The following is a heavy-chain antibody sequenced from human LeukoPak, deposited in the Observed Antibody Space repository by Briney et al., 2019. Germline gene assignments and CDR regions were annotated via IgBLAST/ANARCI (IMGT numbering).Heavy chain of an antibody. Sequence: SETLSLTCTVSGGSMNTHYWSWIRQSPEKGLEWIGSIYYTGGTHYSPSLKSRVTISVDTSKNQFSLRLSSVTAADTAVYYCARHGGTRITVIQVYYFDYWGQGTLVTVSS. V-gene: IGHV4-39*01. J-gene: IGHJ4*02. CDR3: ARHGGTRITVIQVYYFDY. D-gene: IGHD1-14*01. CDR2: IYYTGGT. CDR1: GGSMNTHY.